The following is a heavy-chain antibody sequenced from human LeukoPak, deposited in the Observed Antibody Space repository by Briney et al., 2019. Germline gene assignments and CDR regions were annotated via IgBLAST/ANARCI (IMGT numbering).Heavy chain of an antibody. Sequence: PGGTLRLSCAASGFTFSSYAMSWVRQAPGKGLEWVSVISGSGGSTYYADSVKGRFTISRDNSKNTLYLQMNSLRAEDTAVYYCAKGSYYDSSGSLDYWGQGTRVTVSS. CDR3: AKGSYYDSSGSLDY. CDR1: GFTFSSYA. CDR2: ISGSGGST. J-gene: IGHJ4*02. D-gene: IGHD3-22*01. V-gene: IGHV3-23*01.